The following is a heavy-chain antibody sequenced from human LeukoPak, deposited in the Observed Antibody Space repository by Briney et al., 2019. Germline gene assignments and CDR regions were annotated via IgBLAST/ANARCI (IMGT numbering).Heavy chain of an antibody. D-gene: IGHD6-13*01. Sequence: GGSLRLSCAASGFPFSSYAMGWVRLAPGKRREWVSAISNGGSTYYADSVRGRFTISRDNSKNTLFLQVNSLRAADSAVYYCTVSSFSSPWYSWVHWGQGTLVTVSS. CDR3: TVSSFSSPWYSWVH. V-gene: IGHV3-23*01. CDR2: ISNGGST. J-gene: IGHJ4*02. CDR1: GFPFSSYA.